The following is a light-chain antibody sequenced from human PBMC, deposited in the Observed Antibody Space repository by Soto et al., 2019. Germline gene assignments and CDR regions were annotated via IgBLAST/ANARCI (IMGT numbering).Light chain of an antibody. CDR2: GNS. V-gene: IGLV1-40*01. CDR1: RSDIGSNY. CDR3: QSYDSSLSGYV. Sequence: QSVLTQPPSASGTPGQRVTISCSGSRSDIGSNYVYWYQHLPGMAPKLLIYGNSNRPSGVPDRFSGSKSGTSASLAITGLQAEDEADYYCQSYDSSLSGYVFGTGTKLTVL. J-gene: IGLJ1*01.